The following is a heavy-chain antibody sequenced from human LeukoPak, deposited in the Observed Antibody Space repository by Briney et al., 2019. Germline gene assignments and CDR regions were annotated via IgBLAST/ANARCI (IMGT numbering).Heavy chain of an antibody. CDR3: ARDGLYYYDGSGNWFDP. J-gene: IGHJ5*02. CDR2: INPNSGGT. CDR1: GYTFTAYY. D-gene: IGHD3-22*01. V-gene: IGHV1-2*02. Sequence: ASVKVSCKASGYTFTAYYMHWVRQAPGQGLEWVGWINPNSGGTNYAQNFQGRVTMTRDTSISTAYMELGRLRSDDTAVYFCARDGLYYYDGSGNWFDPWGQGTLVTVSS.